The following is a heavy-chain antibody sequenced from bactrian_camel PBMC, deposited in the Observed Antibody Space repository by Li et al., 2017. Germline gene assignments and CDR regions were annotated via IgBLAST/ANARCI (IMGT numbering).Heavy chain of an antibody. Sequence: HVQLVESGGGSVQSGGSLRLSCTFSGLTTDNYPMTWFRQAPGKLREEVASVASDGSTTYADSVKGRFTISRDNPKNTLSLQMNSLKTEDTAVYYCVADLRSTASYASWGQGTQVTVS. CDR3: VADLRSTASYAS. CDR2: VASDGST. CDR1: GLTTDNYP. D-gene: IGHD3*01. V-gene: IGHV3S63*01. J-gene: IGHJ4*01.